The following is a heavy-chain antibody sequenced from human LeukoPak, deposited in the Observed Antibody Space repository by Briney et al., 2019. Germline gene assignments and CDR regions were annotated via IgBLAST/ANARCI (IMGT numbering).Heavy chain of an antibody. D-gene: IGHD3-22*01. CDR1: GFSFSNYA. Sequence: GGSLRLSCAASGFSFSNYAMNWVRQAPGKGLEWVSTISGSGTTYYADPVKGRFTISRDNSKNTLYLQMNSLRPEDTAVYYCAKDPRLYDSSGYFPDWGQGTRVTVSS. CDR3: AKDPRLYDSSGYFPD. V-gene: IGHV3-23*01. J-gene: IGHJ4*02. CDR2: ISGSGTT.